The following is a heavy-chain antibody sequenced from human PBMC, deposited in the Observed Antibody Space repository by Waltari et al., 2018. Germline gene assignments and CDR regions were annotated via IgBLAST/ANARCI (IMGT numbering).Heavy chain of an antibody. V-gene: IGHV4-61*02. CDR3: ARDSRGYYYYGMDV. D-gene: IGHD3-10*01. Sequence: QVQLQESGPGLVKPSQTLSLTCTVPGGSISSGSYYWSWIRQPAGKGLEWIGRIYTSGSTNYNPSLKSRVTISVDTSKNQFSLKLSSVTAADTAVYYCARDSRGYYYYGMDVWGQGTTVTVSS. J-gene: IGHJ6*02. CDR2: IYTSGST. CDR1: GGSISSGSYY.